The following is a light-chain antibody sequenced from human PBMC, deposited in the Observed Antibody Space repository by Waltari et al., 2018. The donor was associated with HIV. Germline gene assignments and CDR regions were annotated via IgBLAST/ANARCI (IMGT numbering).Light chain of an antibody. CDR3: RLWAGSSAVV. Sequence: SSLLTPAPAFPVPSGTTASITCGRNDIGCKRVPWYQQHPGQAPMLLIYYVSNRPSGVSNRFSGSKSGNTATLTISRVQAEDEANYYCRLWAGSSAVVFGGGTRLTVL. CDR1: DIGCKR. J-gene: IGLJ2*01. CDR2: YVS. V-gene: IGLV3-21*01.